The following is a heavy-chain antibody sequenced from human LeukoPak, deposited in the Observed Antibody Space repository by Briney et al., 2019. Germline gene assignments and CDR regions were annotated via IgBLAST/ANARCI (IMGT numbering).Heavy chain of an antibody. J-gene: IGHJ6*03. Sequence: SVKVSCKASGGTFSSYAISWVRQAPGQGLEWMGGIIPIFGTANYAQKFQGRVTITADKSTSTAYMELSSLRSEDTAVYYCASSLGGLYYGSGKKYYYYMDVWGKGTTVTVSS. CDR2: IIPIFGTA. D-gene: IGHD3-10*01. CDR3: ASSLGGLYYGSGKKYYYYMDV. CDR1: GGTFSSYA. V-gene: IGHV1-69*06.